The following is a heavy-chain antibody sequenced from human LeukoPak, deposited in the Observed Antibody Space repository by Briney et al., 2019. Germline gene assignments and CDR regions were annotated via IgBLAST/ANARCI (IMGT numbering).Heavy chain of an antibody. Sequence: GGSLRLSCAASGFTFSSYGMNWVRQAPGKGLEWVSSISSSSSYIYYADSVKGRFTISRDNAKNSLYLQMNSLRAEDTAVYYCARAGDSSGYYFANWFDPWGQGTLVTVSS. CDR3: ARAGDSSGYYFANWFDP. CDR2: ISSSSSYI. D-gene: IGHD3-22*01. J-gene: IGHJ5*02. CDR1: GFTFSSYG. V-gene: IGHV3-21*01.